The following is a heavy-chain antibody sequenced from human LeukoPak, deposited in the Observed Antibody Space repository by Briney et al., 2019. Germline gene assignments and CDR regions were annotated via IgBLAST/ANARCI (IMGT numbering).Heavy chain of an antibody. V-gene: IGHV4-34*01. D-gene: IGHD2-21*01. CDR3: ARGVYGGDGDY. CDR1: GGSFSGYQ. CDR2: INHSGST. J-gene: IGHJ4*02. Sequence: SETLSLTCAVYGGSFSGYQWSWIRQPPGKGLEWIGQINHSGSTNYNPSLKSRVTISVDTSRNQFPLRLTSVTAADTAVYYCARGVYGGDGDYWGQGTLVTVSS.